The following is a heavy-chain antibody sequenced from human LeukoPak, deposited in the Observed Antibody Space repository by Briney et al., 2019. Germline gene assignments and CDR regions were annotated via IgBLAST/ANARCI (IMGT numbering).Heavy chain of an antibody. V-gene: IGHV3-30*02. CDR2: IWYDGSNK. D-gene: IGHD3-3*01. Sequence: GGSLRLSCAASGFTFSSYGMHWVRQAPGKGLEWVAVIWYDGSNKYYADSVKGRFTISRDNSKNTLYLQMNSLRAEGTAVYYCAKTFGVVSIDYWGQGTLVTVSS. J-gene: IGHJ4*02. CDR1: GFTFSSYG. CDR3: AKTFGVVSIDY.